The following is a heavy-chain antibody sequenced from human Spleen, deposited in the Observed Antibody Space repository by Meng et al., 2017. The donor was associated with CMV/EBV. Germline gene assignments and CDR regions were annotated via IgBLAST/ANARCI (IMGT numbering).Heavy chain of an antibody. CDR1: GFTFSSYG. V-gene: IGHV3-30*02. D-gene: IGHD3-3*01. J-gene: IGHJ6*02. Sequence: GESLKISCAASGFTFSSYGMHWVRQAPGKGLEWVAFIRYDGSNKYYADSVKGRFTISRDNSKNTLYLQMNSLRAEGTAVYYCAKDPSPYDFWSGYYRDYYYGMDVWGQGTTVTVSS. CDR3: AKDPSPYDFWSGYYRDYYYGMDV. CDR2: IRYDGSNK.